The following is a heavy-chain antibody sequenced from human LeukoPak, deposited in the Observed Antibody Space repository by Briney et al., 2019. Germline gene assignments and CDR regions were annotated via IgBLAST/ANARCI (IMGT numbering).Heavy chain of an antibody. V-gene: IGHV3-7*01. D-gene: IGHD3-9*01. Sequence: GGSLRLSCAASGFTFSSYWMSWVRQTPGKGLEWVANIKQDGSEKEYVESVKGRFTISRDNAKNSVYLEMSSLRVEDTAVYYCTRGGVVGGRLANWGQGTLVTVSS. CDR3: TRGGVVGGRLAN. J-gene: IGHJ4*02. CDR1: GFTFSSYW. CDR2: IKQDGSEK.